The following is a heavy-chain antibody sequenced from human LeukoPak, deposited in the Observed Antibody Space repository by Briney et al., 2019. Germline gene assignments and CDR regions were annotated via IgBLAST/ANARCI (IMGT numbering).Heavy chain of an antibody. V-gene: IGHV4-59*01. CDR3: ARGLPGYAGGDDAFDI. D-gene: IGHD2-21*01. Sequence: SETLSLTCNVSGGSITGYYWSWIRQHPGKGLEYIGYIYYSGITNYNPSLRSRLTISVDTSKNQFSLKLSSVTAADTAKYYCARGLPGYAGGDDAFDIWGQGTVVIVS. CDR1: GGSITGYY. J-gene: IGHJ3*02. CDR2: IYYSGIT.